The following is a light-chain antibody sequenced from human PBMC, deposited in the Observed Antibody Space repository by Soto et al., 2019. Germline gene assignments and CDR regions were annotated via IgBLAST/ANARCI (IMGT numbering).Light chain of an antibody. CDR3: QQYNSYWWT. CDR1: QSISSW. CDR2: DAS. Sequence: DIQMTQSPSTLSASVGDRVTITCLASQSISSWLAWYQQKPGKAPKLLIYDASSLESGVPSRFSGSGSGTEFTLTISSLQPDDFATYYCQQYNSYWWTFGQGTKV. V-gene: IGKV1-5*01. J-gene: IGKJ1*01.